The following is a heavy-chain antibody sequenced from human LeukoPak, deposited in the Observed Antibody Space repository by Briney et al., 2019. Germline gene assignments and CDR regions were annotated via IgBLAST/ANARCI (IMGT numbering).Heavy chain of an antibody. V-gene: IGHV3-7*01. Sequence: GGSLRLSCAASGFTSSTYAMSWVRQAPGKGLQWVASIRQDANVKYYVDSVRGRFTISRDNAENSLHLQMNGLRAEDTAMYYCARWAADSGIYYIASWGQGSLVTVSS. CDR1: GFTSSTYA. D-gene: IGHD3-10*01. J-gene: IGHJ4*02. CDR3: ARWAADSGIYYIAS. CDR2: IRQDANVK.